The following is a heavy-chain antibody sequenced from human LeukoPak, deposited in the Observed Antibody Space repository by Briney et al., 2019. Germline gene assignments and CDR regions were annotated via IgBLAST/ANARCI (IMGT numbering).Heavy chain of an antibody. CDR2: IKPNGGDT. CDR3: ARGDEWELAVDF. J-gene: IGHJ4*02. V-gene: IGHV1-2*02. CDR1: GYSFSGYY. Sequence: ASVKVSCKASGYSFSGYYINWVRQAPGQGLEWMGWIKPNGGDTNYPQKFRARITMTRDTSISTVYMELKSLISDDTAVYYCARGDEWELAVDFWGQGTLVTVSS. D-gene: IGHD1-26*01.